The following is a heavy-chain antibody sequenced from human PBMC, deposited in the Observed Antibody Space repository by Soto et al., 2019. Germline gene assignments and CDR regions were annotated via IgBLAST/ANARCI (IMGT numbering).Heavy chain of an antibody. V-gene: IGHV1-69*06. J-gene: IGHJ4*02. D-gene: IGHD1-20*01. CDR2: IIPIFDTT. CDR3: AREGRLTGTDGFDY. CDR1: GGTFSPYG. Sequence: SVKVSCKISGGTFSPYGVSWVRQAPGQGLEWMGMIIPIFDTTNYAQKFQGRVTITADTSTSTAYMELSSLRSEDTAVYYCAREGRLTGTDGFDYSGKGTLVTVSS.